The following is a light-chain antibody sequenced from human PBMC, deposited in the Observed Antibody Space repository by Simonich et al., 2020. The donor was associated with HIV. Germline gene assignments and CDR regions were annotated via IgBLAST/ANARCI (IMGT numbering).Light chain of an antibody. J-gene: IGLJ2*01. Sequence: QSALTQPRSVSGSPGQSVTISCTGTSSDAGGYNYDSWYQQNPGKAPKLIIYDVSKRPSGVPDRFSGSKSGNTASLTISGLQAEDESDYYCCSYAGAYTVIFGGGTKLTVL. V-gene: IGLV2-11*01. CDR3: CSYAGAYTVI. CDR1: SSDAGGYNY. CDR2: DVS.